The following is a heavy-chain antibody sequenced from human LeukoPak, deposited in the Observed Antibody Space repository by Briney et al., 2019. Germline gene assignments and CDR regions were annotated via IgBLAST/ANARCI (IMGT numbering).Heavy chain of an antibody. Sequence: KPGGSLRLSCAASGFTFSDYYMSWIRQAPGKGLEWVSYISSSGNSISYADSVKGRFTISRDNARNSLYLQMNSLRAEDTAVYYCARDPYGGAYGDTYYYYMDVWGKGTTVTISS. D-gene: IGHD4/OR15-4a*01. J-gene: IGHJ6*03. CDR3: ARDPYGGAYGDTYYYYMDV. V-gene: IGHV3-11*04. CDR1: GFTFSDYY. CDR2: ISSSGNSI.